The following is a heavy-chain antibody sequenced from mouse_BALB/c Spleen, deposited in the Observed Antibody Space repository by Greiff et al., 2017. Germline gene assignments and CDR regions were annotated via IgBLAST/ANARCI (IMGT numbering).Heavy chain of an antibody. J-gene: IGHJ2*01. CDR3: ARGHDGSHY. V-gene: IGHV5-6-5*01. CDR1: GFTFSSYA. D-gene: IGHD2-3*01. CDR2: ISSGGST. Sequence: EVMLVESGGGLVKPGGSLKLSCAASGFTFSSYAMSWVRQTPEKRLEWVASISSGGSTYYPDSVKGRFTISRDNARNILYLQMSSLRSEDTAMYYCARGHDGSHYWGQGTTLTVSS.